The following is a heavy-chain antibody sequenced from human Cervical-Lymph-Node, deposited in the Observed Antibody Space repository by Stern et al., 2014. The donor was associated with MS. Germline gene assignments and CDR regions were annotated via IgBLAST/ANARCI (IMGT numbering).Heavy chain of an antibody. CDR1: GGTFSSYA. V-gene: IGHV1-69*01. J-gene: IGHJ4*02. D-gene: IGHD5-12*01. CDR3: APRHSGYDPVDY. Sequence: QVQLMQSGAEVKKPGSSVKVSCKASGGTFSSYAISWVRQAPGQGLEWMGGIIPIFGTANYAQKFQGRVTITADESTSPAYMELSSLRSEDTAVYYCAPRHSGYDPVDYWGQGTLVTVSS. CDR2: IIPIFGTA.